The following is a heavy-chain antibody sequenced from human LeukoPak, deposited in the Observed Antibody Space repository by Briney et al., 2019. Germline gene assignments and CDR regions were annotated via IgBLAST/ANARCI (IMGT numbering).Heavy chain of an antibody. CDR2: TRNKANSYTT. Sequence: GGSLRLSCAASGFTFSDHCMDWVRQAPGKGLEWVGRTRNKANSYTTEYAASVKGRFTISRDDSKNSLYLQMNSLKTEDTAVYYCAREVAGGSGSYRDDYYYYMDVWGKGTTVTISS. J-gene: IGHJ6*03. CDR3: AREVAGGSGSYRDDYYYYMDV. D-gene: IGHD3-10*01. CDR1: GFTFSDHC. V-gene: IGHV3-72*01.